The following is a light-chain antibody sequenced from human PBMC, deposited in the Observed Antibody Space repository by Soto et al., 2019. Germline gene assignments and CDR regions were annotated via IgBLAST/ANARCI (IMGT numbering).Light chain of an antibody. CDR3: SSYTTSSTPSYV. J-gene: IGLJ1*01. V-gene: IGLV2-8*01. Sequence: QSALTQPPSASGSPGQSVTISCTGSSSDVGVYNYVSWYKQHPGKAPKLVIYEVTRRPSDVPDRFSGSKSGNTASLTVSGLQTEDEADYYSSSYTTSSTPSYVFGTGTKLTVL. CDR2: EVT. CDR1: SSDVGVYNY.